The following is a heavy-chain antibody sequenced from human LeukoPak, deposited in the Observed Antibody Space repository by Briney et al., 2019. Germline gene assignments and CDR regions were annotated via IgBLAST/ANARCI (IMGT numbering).Heavy chain of an antibody. Sequence: PSETLSLTCAVYGLSFSGYYWSWIRQPPGKGLEWIGEINHSGSTNYNPSLKSRVTISVDTSKNQFSLKLSSVTAADTAVYYCARGKAAVAGILIDYWGQGTLVTVSS. CDR1: GLSFSGYY. J-gene: IGHJ4*02. D-gene: IGHD6-19*01. CDR2: INHSGST. CDR3: ARGKAAVAGILIDY. V-gene: IGHV4-34*01.